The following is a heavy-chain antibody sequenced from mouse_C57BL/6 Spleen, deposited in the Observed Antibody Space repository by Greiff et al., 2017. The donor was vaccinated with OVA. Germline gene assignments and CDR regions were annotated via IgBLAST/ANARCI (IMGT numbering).Heavy chain of an antibody. D-gene: IGHD2-1*01. V-gene: IGHV14-4*01. Sequence: EVQLQQSGAELVRPGASVKLSCTASGFNIKDDYMHWVKQRPEQGLEWIGWIDPENGDTEYASKFQGKATITADTSSNTAYLQLSSLTSEDTAVYYCTRGGYGNYVAYWGQGTLVTVSA. J-gene: IGHJ3*01. CDR3: TRGGYGNYVAY. CDR1: GFNIKDDY. CDR2: IDPENGDT.